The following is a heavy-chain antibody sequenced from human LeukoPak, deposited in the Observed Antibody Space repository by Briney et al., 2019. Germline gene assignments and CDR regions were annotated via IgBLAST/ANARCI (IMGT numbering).Heavy chain of an antibody. Sequence: ASVKVSCKASGYTFTGYYMHWVRQAPGQGLEWMGWINPNSGGTNYAQKFQGRVTMTRDTSISTAYMELSRLRPDDTAVYYCARDGYYDSSGYYRWGQGTLVTVSS. D-gene: IGHD3-22*01. CDR3: ARDGYYDSSGYYR. CDR1: GYTFTGYY. CDR2: INPNSGGT. J-gene: IGHJ4*02. V-gene: IGHV1-2*02.